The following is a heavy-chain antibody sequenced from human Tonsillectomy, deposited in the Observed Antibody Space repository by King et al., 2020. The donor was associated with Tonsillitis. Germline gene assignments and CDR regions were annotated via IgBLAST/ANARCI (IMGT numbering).Heavy chain of an antibody. CDR2: ISYDGSKK. V-gene: IGHV3-30-3*01. CDR3: AREGTGAGWYAFDI. J-gene: IGHJ3*02. D-gene: IGHD7-27*01. Sequence: VQLVESGGGVVQPGRSLRLSCAASGFTFSSCAMHWVRQAPGKGLEWVAVISYDGSKKYYADSVKGRFTISRDNSKNTLYLQMNSLRPEDTAVYYCAREGTGAGWYAFDIWGQGTMVTVSS. CDR1: GFTFSSCA.